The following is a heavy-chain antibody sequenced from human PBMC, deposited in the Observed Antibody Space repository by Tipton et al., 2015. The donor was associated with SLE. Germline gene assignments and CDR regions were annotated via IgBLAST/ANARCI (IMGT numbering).Heavy chain of an antibody. V-gene: IGHV4-39*07. CDR3: ARRSDDYSNWFDP. CDR2: VFYSGNT. D-gene: IGHD4-11*01. J-gene: IGHJ5*02. Sequence: LSLTCTVSGGSISSSNYYWGWIRQSPGKGLEWIGNVFYSGNTYYNPSLRSRVVISVDTSKNQFSLKLNSVTAADTAVYYCARRSDDYSNWFDPWGQGTQVTVSS. CDR1: GGSISSSNYY.